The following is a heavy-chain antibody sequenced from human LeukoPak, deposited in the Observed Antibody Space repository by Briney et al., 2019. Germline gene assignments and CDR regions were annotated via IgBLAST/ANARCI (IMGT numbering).Heavy chain of an antibody. Sequence: GGSLRLSCAASGFTFSSYGMHWVRQAPGKGLEWVAVIWYDGSNKYYADSVKGRFTISRDNSKNTLYLQMNSLRAEDTAVYYCARAPSGSYYYFDFWGQGTLVTVSS. V-gene: IGHV3-33*01. J-gene: IGHJ4*02. CDR1: GFTFSSYG. CDR3: ARAPSGSYYYFDF. D-gene: IGHD1-26*01. CDR2: IWYDGSNK.